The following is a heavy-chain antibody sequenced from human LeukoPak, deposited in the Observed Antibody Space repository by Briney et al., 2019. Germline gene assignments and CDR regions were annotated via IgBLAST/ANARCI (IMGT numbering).Heavy chain of an antibody. CDR2: IYYSGTT. V-gene: IGHV4-39*07. CDR3: ARVYSSTHNWFDT. D-gene: IGHD2-2*01. Sequence: NPSETLSLTCTVSGDSISTTSYFWAWVRQPPGGGLEWIASIYYSGTTYYKSSLKSRVMISIERSKNHFSLDMNSLTAADTALYYCARVYSSTHNWFDTWGQGIHVTVSS. CDR1: GDSISTTSYF. J-gene: IGHJ5*02.